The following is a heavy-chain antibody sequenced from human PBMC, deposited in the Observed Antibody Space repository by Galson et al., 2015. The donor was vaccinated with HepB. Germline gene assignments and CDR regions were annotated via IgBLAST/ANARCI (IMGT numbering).Heavy chain of an antibody. V-gene: IGHV1-69*13. D-gene: IGHD1-26*01. J-gene: IGHJ3*02. CDR3: AHTRIVGADYAFDI. CDR1: GGTFSSYA. Sequence: SVKVSCKASGGTFSSYAISWVRQAPGQGLEWMGGIIPIFGTANYAQKFQGRVTITADESTSTAYMELSSLRSEDTAVYYCAHTRIVGADYAFDIWGQGTMVTVSS. CDR2: IIPIFGTA.